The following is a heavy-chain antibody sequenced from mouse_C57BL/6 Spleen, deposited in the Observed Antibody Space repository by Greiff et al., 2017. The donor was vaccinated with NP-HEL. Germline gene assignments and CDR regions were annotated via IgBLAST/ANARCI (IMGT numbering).Heavy chain of an antibody. CDR2: IDPSDSEP. Sequence: QVQLQQPGAELVRPGSSVKLSCKASGYTFTSYWMHWVQQRPIQGLEWIGNIDPSDSEPHYNQQFKDKATLTVDKSSSTAYMQLSSLTSEDSAVYYCARAGYDGSYWYFDVWGTGTTVTVSS. J-gene: IGHJ1*03. D-gene: IGHD2-2*01. CDR3: ARAGYDGSYWYFDV. V-gene: IGHV1-52*01. CDR1: GYTFTSYW.